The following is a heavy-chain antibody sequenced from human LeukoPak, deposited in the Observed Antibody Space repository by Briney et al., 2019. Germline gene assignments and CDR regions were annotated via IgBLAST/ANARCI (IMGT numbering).Heavy chain of an antibody. V-gene: IGHV4-59*01. D-gene: IGHD1-26*01. CDR3: ARGIIVGATWGEDDNWFDP. CDR1: GDSISSYY. CDR2: IYYSGNT. J-gene: IGHJ5*02. Sequence: PSETLSLTCTVSGDSISSYYWSWIRQPPGKGLEWIGYIYYSGNTNYNPSLKSRVTISVDTSKNQFSLKLSSVTAADTAVYYCARGIIVGATWGEDDNWFDPWGQGTLVTVSS.